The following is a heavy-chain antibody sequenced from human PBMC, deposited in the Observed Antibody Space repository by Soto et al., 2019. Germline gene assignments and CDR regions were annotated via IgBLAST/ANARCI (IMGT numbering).Heavy chain of an antibody. CDR2: INHSGST. CDR1: GGSFSGYY. Sequence: PSETLSLTCAVYGGSFSGYYWSWIRQPPGKGLEWIGEINHSGSTNYNPSLKSRVTISVDTSKNQFSLKLSSVTAADTAVYYCARGQYVSGAFDXWGQGTLVTVSX. V-gene: IGHV4-34*01. D-gene: IGHD1-26*01. CDR3: ARGQYVSGAFDX. J-gene: IGHJ4*02.